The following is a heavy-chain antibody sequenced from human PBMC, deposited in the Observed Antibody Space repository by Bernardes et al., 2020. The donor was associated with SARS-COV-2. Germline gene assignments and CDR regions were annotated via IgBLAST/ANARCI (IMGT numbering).Heavy chain of an antibody. CDR1: GFTFDDFA. V-gene: IGHV3-9*01. CDR3: AKDYETGELGIAVEWYCGH. Sequence: GGSLRLSCAASGFTFDDFAMHWVRHSPGKGLEWVSGISWNSGSIGYAASVKGRFTISRDNAKNSLYLQMNSLRPDDTALYYCAKDYETGELGIAVEWYCGHWCQGTLVTVSS. CDR2: ISWNSGSI. J-gene: IGHJ4*02. D-gene: IGHD6-19*01.